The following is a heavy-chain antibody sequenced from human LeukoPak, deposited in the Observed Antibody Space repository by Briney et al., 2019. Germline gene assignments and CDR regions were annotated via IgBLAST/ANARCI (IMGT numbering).Heavy chain of an antibody. CDR3: AKTTNPVDTAMVDFDY. V-gene: IGHV3-30*18. CDR2: ISYDGSNK. Sequence: PGGSLRPSCAASGFTFSSYGMHWVRQAPGKGLEWVAVISYDGSNKYYADSVKGRFTISRDNSKNTLYLQMNSLRAEDTAVYYCAKTTNPVDTAMVDFDYWGQGTLVTVSS. J-gene: IGHJ4*02. D-gene: IGHD5-18*01. CDR1: GFTFSSYG.